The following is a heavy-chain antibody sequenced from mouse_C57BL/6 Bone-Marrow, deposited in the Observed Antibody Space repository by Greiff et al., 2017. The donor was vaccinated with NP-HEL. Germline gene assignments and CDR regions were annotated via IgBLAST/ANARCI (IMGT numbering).Heavy chain of an antibody. Sequence: QVQLQQPGAELVMPGASVKLSCKASGYTFTSYWMHWVKQRPGQGLEWIGEIDPFDSYTNYNQKFKGKSTLTVDKSSSTAYMQLSSLTSEDSAVYYCAREGNWVFAYWGQGTLVTVSA. V-gene: IGHV1-69*01. D-gene: IGHD4-1*01. CDR1: GYTFTSYW. J-gene: IGHJ3*01. CDR2: IDPFDSYT. CDR3: AREGNWVFAY.